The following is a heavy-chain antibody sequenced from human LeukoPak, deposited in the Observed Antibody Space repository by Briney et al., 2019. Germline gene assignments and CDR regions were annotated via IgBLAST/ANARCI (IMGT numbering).Heavy chain of an antibody. J-gene: IGHJ5*02. V-gene: IGHV3-30-3*01. D-gene: IGHD2-2*01. CDR3: AREVVPAANWFDP. Sequence: GGSLRLSCVASGFTFSSYAMHWVRQAPGKGLEWVAVISYDGSNKYYADSVKGRFTISRDNSKNTLYLQMNSLRAEDTAVYYCAREVVPAANWFDPWGQGTLVTVSS. CDR2: ISYDGSNK. CDR1: GFTFSSYA.